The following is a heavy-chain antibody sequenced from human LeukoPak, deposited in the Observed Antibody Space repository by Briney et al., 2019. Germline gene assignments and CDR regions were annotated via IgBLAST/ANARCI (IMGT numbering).Heavy chain of an antibody. J-gene: IGHJ4*02. CDR1: GFTFTSYA. CDR3: AKTTGISSSYNFDC. D-gene: IGHD2-2*02. V-gene: IGHV3-23*01. Sequence: GSLRLSCAASGFTFTSYAMSWVRQAPGKGLEWVSAINGGGGSTYYADSVKGRSTISRDNSKNTLYLQMNSLRAEDAAVYYCAKTTGISSSYNFDCWGQGTLVTVSS. CDR2: INGGGGST.